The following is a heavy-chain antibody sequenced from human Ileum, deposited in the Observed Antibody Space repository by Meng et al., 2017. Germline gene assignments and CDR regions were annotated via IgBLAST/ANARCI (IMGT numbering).Heavy chain of an antibody. CDR1: GLTFSNYW. CDR3: AISDWFDP. D-gene: IGHD3-16*02. J-gene: IGHJ5*02. Sequence: EVDELQAGGGSVKPGGSLRLSCVVSGLTFSNYWMHWVRQGPGKGLVCVSRIKYDGTSTYYADSVRGRFTISRDNAKNTLYLQMNSLRAEDTAVYYCAISDWFDPWGQGTLVTVSS. V-gene: IGHV3-74*02. CDR2: IKYDGTST.